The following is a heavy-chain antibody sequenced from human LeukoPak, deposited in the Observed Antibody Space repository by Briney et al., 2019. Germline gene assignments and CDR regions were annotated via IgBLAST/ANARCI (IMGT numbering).Heavy chain of an antibody. CDR3: AKRPPSRWELLNWINL. V-gene: IGHV3-23*01. Sequence: GGSLRLSCAASGFTVSSYAMSWVRQAPGKGLEWVSAISGSGGSTYYADSVKGRFTISRDNSKNTLYLQMNSLRAEDTAVYYCAKRPPSRWELLNWINLWGQGTLVTVSS. J-gene: IGHJ5*02. CDR2: ISGSGGST. CDR1: GFTVSSYA. D-gene: IGHD1-26*01.